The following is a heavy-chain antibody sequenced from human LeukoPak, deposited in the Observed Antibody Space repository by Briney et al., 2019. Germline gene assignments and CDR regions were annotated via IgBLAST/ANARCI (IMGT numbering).Heavy chain of an antibody. J-gene: IGHJ4*02. V-gene: IGHV3-23*01. CDR1: GFTFSSYS. D-gene: IGHD3-10*01. CDR2: ISGSGGST. Sequence: GGSLRLSCAASGFTFSSYSMSWVRQAPGKGLEWVSAISGSGGSTYYADSVKGRFTISRDNSKNTLYLQMNSLRAEDTAVYYCAKSMVRGVSNFDYWGQGTLVTVSS. CDR3: AKSMVRGVSNFDY.